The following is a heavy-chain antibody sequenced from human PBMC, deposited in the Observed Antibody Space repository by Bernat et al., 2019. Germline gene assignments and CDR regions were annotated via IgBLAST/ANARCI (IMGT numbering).Heavy chain of an antibody. V-gene: IGHV1-24*01. D-gene: IGHD2-15*01. Sequence: QVQLVQSGAEVKKPGASVKVSCKVSGYTLTELSMHWVRQAPGKGLEWMGGFDPEDGETIYAQKFQGRVTMNEDTSTGTAYMELSSLRSEDTAVYYCATELFECSGGSCYSEGGYWGQGTLVTVSS. CDR1: GYTLTELS. CDR3: ATELFECSGGSCYSEGGY. J-gene: IGHJ4*02. CDR2: FDPEDGET.